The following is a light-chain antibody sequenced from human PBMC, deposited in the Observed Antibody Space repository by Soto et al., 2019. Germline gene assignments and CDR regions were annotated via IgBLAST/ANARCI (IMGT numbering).Light chain of an antibody. CDR2: HAS. J-gene: IGKJ4*01. Sequence: EIVMTQSPPTLSVSPGERGTLSCRASQNIRRNLAWYQQKPGQAPRLLIYHASTRATGIPARFTGGGSGTEFTLPISGLKSVYFALYYCQQYENWPPVTFGGGTKVEIK. V-gene: IGKV3-15*01. CDR1: QNIRRN. CDR3: QQYENWPPVT.